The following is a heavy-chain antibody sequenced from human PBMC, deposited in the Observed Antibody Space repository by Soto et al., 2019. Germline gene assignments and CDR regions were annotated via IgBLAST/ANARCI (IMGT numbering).Heavy chain of an antibody. CDR1: GFDFSSFA. CDR2: ISGKGDSK. D-gene: IGHD6-13*01. V-gene: IGHV3-64D*08. CDR3: VKDRQQLPTVPFDY. Sequence: GGSLRLSCAASGFDFSSFAMNWVRQAPGKGLECVSGISGKGDSKSYADSVKGRFTISRDNSKNTLYLQMSSLRAEDTAVYYCVKDRQQLPTVPFDYWGQGTLVTVSS. J-gene: IGHJ4*02.